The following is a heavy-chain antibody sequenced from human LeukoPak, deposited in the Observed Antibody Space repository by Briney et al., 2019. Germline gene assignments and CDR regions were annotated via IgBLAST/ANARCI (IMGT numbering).Heavy chain of an antibody. CDR3: ARINSGSYSEADY. V-gene: IGHV4-39*01. Sequence: SETLSLTCTVSGGSISSSSYYWGWIRQPPGKGLEWIGSIYYSGSTYYNPSLKSRVTISVDTSKNQFSLKLSSVTAAGTAVYYCARINSGSYSEADYWGQGTLVTVSS. CDR2: IYYSGST. CDR1: GGSISSSSYY. J-gene: IGHJ4*02. D-gene: IGHD1-26*01.